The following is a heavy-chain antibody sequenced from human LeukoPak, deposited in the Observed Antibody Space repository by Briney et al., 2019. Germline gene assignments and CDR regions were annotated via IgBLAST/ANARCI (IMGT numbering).Heavy chain of an antibody. CDR2: INQDGSQK. J-gene: IGHJ4*02. V-gene: IGHV3-7*03. CDR3: ARDWFDGDYDRFDY. D-gene: IGHD4-17*01. Sequence: GGSLRLSCAVSGFTFSSYWMSWFRQAPGKVLEWVANINQDGSQKFSVDSVKGRFTISRDNAKNSLSLQMNSLRVEDTAVYYCARDWFDGDYDRFDYWGQGTLVTVSS. CDR1: GFTFSSYW.